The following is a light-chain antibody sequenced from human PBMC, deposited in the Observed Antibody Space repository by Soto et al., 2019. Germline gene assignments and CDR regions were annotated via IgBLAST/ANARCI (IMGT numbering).Light chain of an antibody. CDR2: DAS. CDR1: QSVSSY. V-gene: IGKV3-11*01. Sequence: EVVLTQSAATLSLSPGERATLSCRASQSVSSYLAWYQQKPGQAPRLLIYDASNRATGIPARFSGSGSGTDFTLTISSLEPEDVAVYYCQQRSNWLLTFGGGTKVEIK. CDR3: QQRSNWLLT. J-gene: IGKJ4*01.